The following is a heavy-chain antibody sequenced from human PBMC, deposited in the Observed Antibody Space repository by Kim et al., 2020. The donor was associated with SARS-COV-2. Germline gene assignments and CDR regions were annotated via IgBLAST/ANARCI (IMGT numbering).Heavy chain of an antibody. CDR1: GYNFPSYW. V-gene: IGHV5-51*01. Sequence: GESLKISCQGSGYNFPSYWIGWVRQVPGKGLEWMGIIYPQDSDIRSSPSFQGQVTISADKSINTAYLQWSSLKASDTAMYYCVRCSGGSCYYDYWGQGTLVTGS. J-gene: IGHJ4*02. CDR3: VRCSGGSCYYDY. D-gene: IGHD2-15*01. CDR2: IYPQDSDI.